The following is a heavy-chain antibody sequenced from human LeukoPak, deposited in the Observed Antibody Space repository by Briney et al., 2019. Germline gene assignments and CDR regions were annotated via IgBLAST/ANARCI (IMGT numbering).Heavy chain of an antibody. CDR3: ARDAEAFRQVGPRFDI. Sequence: PGGSLRLSCAASGFTFSGYWMSWVRQAPGKGLEWVANIKQDGSEKYYVDSVKGRFTISRDNAKNSLYLQMNSLRAEDTAVYYCARDAEAFRQVGPRFDIWGQGTMVTVSS. V-gene: IGHV3-7*01. CDR1: GFTFSGYW. CDR2: IKQDGSEK. J-gene: IGHJ3*02.